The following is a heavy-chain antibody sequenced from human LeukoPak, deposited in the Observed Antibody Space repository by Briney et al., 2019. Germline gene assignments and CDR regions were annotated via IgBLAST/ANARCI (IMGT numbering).Heavy chain of an antibody. CDR1: GFPFSAFY. D-gene: IGHD3-3*01. Sequence: GGSLRLSCAASGFPFSAFYMSWVRQAPGKGLEWLSYISTGSRYTLYGDSAGGRFTASRDDAQNLLYLQMSSLRVEDTGVYYCAKTTRITIFGVVSSHYFDYWGQGTLVTVPS. CDR2: ISTGSRYT. J-gene: IGHJ4*02. CDR3: AKTTRITIFGVVSSHYFDY. V-gene: IGHV3-11*03.